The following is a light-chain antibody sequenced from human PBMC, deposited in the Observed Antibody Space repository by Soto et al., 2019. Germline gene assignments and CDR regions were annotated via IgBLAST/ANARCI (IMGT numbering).Light chain of an antibody. J-gene: IGKJ1*01. V-gene: IGKV1-5*01. CDR2: GAY. Sequence: DIQMTQSPSSLSASVGDRVTITCRASQSISSWLAWYQQKPGKAPELLIYGAYTLESGVQSRFSGSGSGTEFSLTIRSLQPDDFATFYCKQYSSFSRTFGQGTKVDI. CDR1: QSISSW. CDR3: KQYSSFSRT.